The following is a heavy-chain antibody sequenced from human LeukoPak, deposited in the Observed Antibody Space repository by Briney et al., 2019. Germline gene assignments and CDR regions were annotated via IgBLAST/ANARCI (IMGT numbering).Heavy chain of an antibody. CDR3: ATYTEGYCTSANCYAGFDY. CDR2: ISAYNGNP. CDR1: GYTFTSYG. J-gene: IGHJ4*02. D-gene: IGHD2-2*01. V-gene: IGHV1-18*01. Sequence: ASVKVSCKASGYTFTSYGISWVRQAPGQGLEWMGWISAYNGNPGYAQKFQGRVTMTTDTSTSTTYMELRSLRSDDTAVYYCATYTEGYCTSANCYAGFDYWGQGTLVTVSS.